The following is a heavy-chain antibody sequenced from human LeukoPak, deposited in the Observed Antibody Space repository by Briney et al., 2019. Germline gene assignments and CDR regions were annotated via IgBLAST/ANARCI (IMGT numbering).Heavy chain of an antibody. D-gene: IGHD2-15*01. V-gene: IGHV3-9*01. CDR1: GFTFDDYA. J-gene: IGHJ2*01. Sequence: PGGSLRLSCAASGFTFDDYAMHWVRQAPGKGLEWVSGISWNSGSIGYADSVKGRFTISRDNAKNSLYLQMNSLRAEDTALYYCAKVKGHCSGGSCSRDWYFDLWGRGTLVTVSS. CDR3: AKVKGHCSGGSCSRDWYFDL. CDR2: ISWNSGSI.